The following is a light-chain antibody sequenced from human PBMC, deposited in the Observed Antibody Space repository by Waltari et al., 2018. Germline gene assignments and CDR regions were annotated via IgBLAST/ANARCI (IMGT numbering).Light chain of an antibody. CDR1: QNINKY. V-gene: IGKV3-20*01. CDR3: QKYGSLPAT. CDR2: YAS. Sequence: EIMLTQSPGTLSLSPGERATLSCRASQNINKYLACYQHKPGQAPRRLIYYASSRATGIPDRFSGSGSGTDFSLTISRLEPEDFAVYYCQKYGSLPATFGQGTKVEIK. J-gene: IGKJ1*01.